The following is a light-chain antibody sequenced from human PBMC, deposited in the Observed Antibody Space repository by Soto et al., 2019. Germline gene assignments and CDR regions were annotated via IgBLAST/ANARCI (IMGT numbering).Light chain of an antibody. Sequence: EVVLTQSPATLSLSPGERATLSCRASQSVSSYLAWYQQTPGQAPSLLIYDASNRATGIPARFSGSGSGTGFTLTISSLEPEDFAVFYCQQRSNWPSTFGQGTRLEIK. V-gene: IGKV3-11*01. CDR2: DAS. CDR1: QSVSSY. CDR3: QQRSNWPST. J-gene: IGKJ5*01.